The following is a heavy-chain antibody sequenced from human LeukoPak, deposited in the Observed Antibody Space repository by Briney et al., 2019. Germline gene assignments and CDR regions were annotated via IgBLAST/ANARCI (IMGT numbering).Heavy chain of an antibody. D-gene: IGHD2-15*01. CDR3: ARLVINCSGGSCYSGGAFDI. CDR2: IYHSGST. Sequence: SETLSLTCTVSGYSISSGYYWGWIRQPPGKGLEWIGSIYHSGSTYYNPSLKSRVTISVDTSKNQFSLKLSSVTAADTAVYYCARLVINCSGGSCYSGGAFDIWGQGTMVTVSS. CDR1: GYSISSGYY. V-gene: IGHV4-38-2*02. J-gene: IGHJ3*02.